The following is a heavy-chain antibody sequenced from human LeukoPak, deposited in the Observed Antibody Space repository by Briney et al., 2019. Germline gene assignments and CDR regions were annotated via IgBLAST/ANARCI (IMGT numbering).Heavy chain of an antibody. J-gene: IGHJ4*02. CDR2: INPNSGDT. CDR3: SRSPVNTAMVVFDY. Sequence: ASVKVSCKASGYTFTGFYIHWLRQAAGQGLEWMGWINPNSGDTNYAQKFQGWVTMTRDTSISTAYMEVRSDDTAIYYCSRSPVNTAMVVFDYWGQGTLVTVSS. CDR1: GYTFTGFY. D-gene: IGHD5-18*01. V-gene: IGHV1-2*04.